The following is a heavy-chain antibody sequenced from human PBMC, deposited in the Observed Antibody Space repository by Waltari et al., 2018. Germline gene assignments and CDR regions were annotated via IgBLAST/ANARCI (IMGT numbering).Heavy chain of an antibody. Sequence: RLQQSGPGLVKPSESLTLTCAVSGDSMGSMDWWSWVRQSPGKGLEWIGQVQGSGRTNHNPSLASRVTISIHTSNNRLSLKMPFPPAPDTAMYYCARDRGRGIYLDSWGQGTLVTVSP. D-gene: IGHD2-15*01. J-gene: IGHJ4*01. V-gene: IGHV4-4*02. CDR2: VQGSGRT. CDR1: GDSMGSMDW. CDR3: ARDRGRGIYLDS.